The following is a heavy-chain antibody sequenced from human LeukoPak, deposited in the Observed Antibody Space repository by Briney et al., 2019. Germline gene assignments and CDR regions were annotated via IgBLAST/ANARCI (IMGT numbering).Heavy chain of an antibody. D-gene: IGHD4-23*01. CDR3: ARGPYYGGPGDYYYGMDV. CDR1: GFTFSSYG. J-gene: IGHJ6*02. CDR2: IWYDGSNK. V-gene: IGHV3-33*01. Sequence: GGSLRLSCAASGFTFSSYGMHWVRQPPGKGLEWVAVIWYDGSNKYCADSVKGRFTIYRDNSKNTLYLQMNSLRGDDTAVYYCARGPYYGGPGDYYYGMDVWGQGTTVTVSS.